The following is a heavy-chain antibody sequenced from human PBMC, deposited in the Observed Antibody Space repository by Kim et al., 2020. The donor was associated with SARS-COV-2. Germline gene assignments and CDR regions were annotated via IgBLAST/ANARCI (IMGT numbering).Heavy chain of an antibody. J-gene: IGHJ4*02. Sequence: YADPVKSRFTDSRDNAKNTRYLQMDSLRVEDTALYYCAKDHESSGWPTFDYWGQGVLVTVSS. CDR3: AKDHESSGWPTFDY. D-gene: IGHD3-22*01. V-gene: IGHV3-23*01.